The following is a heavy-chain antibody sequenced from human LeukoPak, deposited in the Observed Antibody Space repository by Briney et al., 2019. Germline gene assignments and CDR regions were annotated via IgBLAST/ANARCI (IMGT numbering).Heavy chain of an antibody. J-gene: IGHJ4*02. Sequence: PGGSLRLSCSASGFTFSHYAMHWVRQAPGEGLEYLSGISRNGGSTYYADSVKGRFTISRDNSKSTLYLQMSSLRAEDTAVYLCVKDLRSDFMGVLSRYLSYWGQGTLVTVSS. CDR3: VKDLRSDFMGVLSRYLSY. CDR1: GFTFSHYA. V-gene: IGHV3-64D*09. D-gene: IGHD2/OR15-2a*01. CDR2: ISRNGGST.